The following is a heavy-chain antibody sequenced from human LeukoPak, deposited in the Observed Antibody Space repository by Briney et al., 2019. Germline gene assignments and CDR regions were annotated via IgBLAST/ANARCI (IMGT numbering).Heavy chain of an antibody. Sequence: ASVKVSCKASGYTFTSYGISWVRQAPGQGLEWMGWISAYNGNTNYAQKLQGRVTMTTDTSTSTAYMEVRSLRSDDTAMYYCARVDRAAAGPYYYYYYMDVWGTGTTVTVSS. D-gene: IGHD6-13*01. CDR3: ARVDRAAAGPYYYYYYMDV. V-gene: IGHV1-18*01. CDR2: ISAYNGNT. CDR1: GYTFTSYG. J-gene: IGHJ6*03.